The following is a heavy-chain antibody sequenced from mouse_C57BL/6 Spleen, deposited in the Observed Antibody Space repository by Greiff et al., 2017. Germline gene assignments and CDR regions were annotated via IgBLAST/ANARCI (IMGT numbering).Heavy chain of an antibody. Sequence: EVQLQQSGPELVKPGASVKMSCKASGYTFTDYNMHWVKQSHGKNLEWIGYINPNNGGTSYNQKFKGKATLTVNKSSSTAYMELRSLTSEDSAVYYCARAPYYGSSGYYFDYWGQGTTLTVSS. CDR3: ARAPYYGSSGYYFDY. CDR2: INPNNGGT. J-gene: IGHJ2*01. V-gene: IGHV1-22*01. D-gene: IGHD1-1*01. CDR1: GYTFTDYN.